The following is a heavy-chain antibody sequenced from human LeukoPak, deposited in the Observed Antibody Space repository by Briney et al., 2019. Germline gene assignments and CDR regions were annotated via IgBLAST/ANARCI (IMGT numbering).Heavy chain of an antibody. CDR3: ARDSLRTAIAMAGGNWFDP. J-gene: IGHJ5*02. D-gene: IGHD6-19*01. V-gene: IGHV1-46*01. CDR2: INPGGGST. Sequence: GASVKVSCKASGYTFTGYHMHWVRQAPGQGLEWMGIINPGGGSTTYAEKFQGRVTMTRDTSTSTVYMELSSLRSEDTAVYYCARDSLRTAIAMAGGNWFDPWGQGTLVTVSS. CDR1: GYTFTGYH.